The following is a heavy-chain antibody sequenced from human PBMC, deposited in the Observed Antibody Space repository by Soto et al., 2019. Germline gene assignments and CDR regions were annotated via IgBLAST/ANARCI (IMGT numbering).Heavy chain of an antibody. CDR3: ARGKVIVVVVAATLFDP. CDR2: INHSGST. J-gene: IGHJ5*02. Sequence: PSETLSLTCAVYGGSFSGYYWSWIRQPPGKGLEWIGEINHSGSTNYNPSLKSRVTISVDTSKNQFSLKLSSVTAADTAVYYCARGKVIVVVVAATLFDPWGQGTLVTVSS. V-gene: IGHV4-34*01. D-gene: IGHD2-15*01. CDR1: GGSFSGYY.